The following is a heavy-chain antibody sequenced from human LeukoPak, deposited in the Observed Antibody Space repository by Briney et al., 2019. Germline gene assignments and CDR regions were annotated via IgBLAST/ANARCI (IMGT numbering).Heavy chain of an antibody. D-gene: IGHD2-15*01. CDR2: IYTSGST. V-gene: IGHV4-61*02. J-gene: IGHJ4*02. CDR1: GGSISSGSYY. Sequence: PSQTLSLTCTVSGGSISSGSYYWSWIRQPAGKGLEWIGRIYTSGSTNYNPSLKSRVTISVDTSKNQFSLKLSSVTAADTAVYYCARHLSPGYCSGGSCSQFDYWGQGTLVTVSS. CDR3: ARHLSPGYCSGGSCSQFDY.